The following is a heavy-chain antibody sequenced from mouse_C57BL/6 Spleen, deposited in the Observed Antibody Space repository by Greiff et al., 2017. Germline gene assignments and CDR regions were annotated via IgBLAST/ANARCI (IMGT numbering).Heavy chain of an antibody. Sequence: QVQLQQPGAELVMPGASVKLSCKASGYTFTSYWMHWVKQRPGQGLEWIGEIDPSDSYTNYNQKFKGKSTLTVDKSSSTAYMQLSSLTSEDSAVYYCARSGYYYGSSYGYFDYWGQGTTLTVSS. CDR1: GYTFTSYW. CDR3: ARSGYYYGSSYGYFDY. CDR2: IDPSDSYT. J-gene: IGHJ2*01. V-gene: IGHV1-69*01. D-gene: IGHD1-1*01.